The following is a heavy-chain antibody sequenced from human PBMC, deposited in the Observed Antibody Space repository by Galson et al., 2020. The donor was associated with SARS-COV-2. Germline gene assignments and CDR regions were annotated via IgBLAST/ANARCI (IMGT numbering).Heavy chain of an antibody. J-gene: IGHJ3*02. CDR3: ARDFVLGRGAFDI. V-gene: IGHV4-31*03. CDR1: GGSISSGGYY. D-gene: IGHD3-16*02. CDR2: IYYSGST. Sequence: SETLSPTCPVSGGSISSGGYYWSWIRQHPGKGLEWIGYIYYSGSTYYNPSLKSRVTISVDTSKNQFSLKLSSVTAADTAVYYCARDFVLGRGAFDIWGQGTMVTVSS.